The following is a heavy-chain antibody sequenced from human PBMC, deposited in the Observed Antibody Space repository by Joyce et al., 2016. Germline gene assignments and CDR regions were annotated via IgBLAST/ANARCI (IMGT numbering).Heavy chain of an antibody. CDR2: ISSRSSIT. Sequence: EVQLVESGGGLVQPGGSLRLSCAASGFTFSTYSMNWVRQAPGKGLEGVSYISSRSSITYYADSVKGRLTISRDNAKNALYLKMNSLRAEDTAVYYCAGDSGSYSGAPAIWGQGTMVTVSS. V-gene: IGHV3-48*01. D-gene: IGHD1-26*01. CDR3: AGDSGSYSGAPAI. J-gene: IGHJ3*02. CDR1: GFTFSTYS.